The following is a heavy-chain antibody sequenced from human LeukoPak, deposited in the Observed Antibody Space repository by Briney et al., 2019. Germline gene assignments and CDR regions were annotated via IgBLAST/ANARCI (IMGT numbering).Heavy chain of an antibody. CDR3: ARDQIGYSYGLTDY. CDR1: GFTFDDYG. Sequence: PGGSLRLSCAASGFTFDDYGMSWVRQAPGKGLEWVANIKQDGSEKYYVDSVKGRFTISRDNAKNSLYLQMNSLRAEDTAVYYCARDQIGYSYGLTDYWGQGTLVTVSS. V-gene: IGHV3-7*01. J-gene: IGHJ4*02. D-gene: IGHD5-18*01. CDR2: IKQDGSEK.